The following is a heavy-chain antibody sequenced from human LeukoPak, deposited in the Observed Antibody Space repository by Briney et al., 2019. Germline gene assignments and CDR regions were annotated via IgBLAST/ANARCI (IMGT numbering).Heavy chain of an antibody. Sequence: GESLRLSCAASGFTFSSSTFGSYTMNWVRQAPGKGLEWVSSISSTSTYIYYTDSVKGRFTISRDIANSLLYLQMNSLRADDTAVYYCARDLDYSTGFDYWGQGTLVTVSS. CDR1: GFTFSSSTFGSYT. D-gene: IGHD4-11*01. J-gene: IGHJ4*02. V-gene: IGHV3-21*01. CDR2: ISSTSTYI. CDR3: ARDLDYSTGFDY.